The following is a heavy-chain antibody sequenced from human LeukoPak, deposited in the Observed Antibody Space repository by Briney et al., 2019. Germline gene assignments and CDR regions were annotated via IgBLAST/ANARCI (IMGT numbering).Heavy chain of an antibody. J-gene: IGHJ4*02. CDR3: ARAGDYGDYVDY. CDR1: GFTFSSYD. V-gene: IGHV3-13*01. CDR2: IGTAGDT. Sequence: GGALRLSCAASGFTFSSYDMHWVRQAPGKGREWVSAIGTAGDTYYPGSVKGRFTISRENAKNSLYLQMNSLRAGDTAVYYCARAGDYGDYVDYWGQGTLVTVSS. D-gene: IGHD4-17*01.